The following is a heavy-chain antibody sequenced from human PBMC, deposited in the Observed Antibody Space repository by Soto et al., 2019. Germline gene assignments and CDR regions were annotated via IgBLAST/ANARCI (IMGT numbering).Heavy chain of an antibody. Sequence: ASVKVSCKASGYTFTSYGISWVRQAPGQGLEWMGWISAYNGNTNYAQKLQGRVTMTTDTSTSTAYMELRSLRSDDTAVYYCARDVAAAAGTSGAFQSWGQGTLVTVSS. CDR2: ISAYNGNT. CDR3: ARDVAAAAGTSGAFQS. D-gene: IGHD6-13*01. CDR1: GYTFTSYG. V-gene: IGHV1-18*01. J-gene: IGHJ5*02.